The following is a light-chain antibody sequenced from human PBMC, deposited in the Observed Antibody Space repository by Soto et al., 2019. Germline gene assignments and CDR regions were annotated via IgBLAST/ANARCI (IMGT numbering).Light chain of an antibody. CDR3: QQYYSYPRT. CDR2: EVS. Sequence: MQLTQFPSSLSASVGDRLTMTFLASQGVSSHLAWHQQKPGKAPKLLIYEVSALQSGVPPRFSGSGSGTDFTLTISCLQSEDFATYYCQQYYSYPRTFGQGINVDI. J-gene: IGKJ1*01. CDR1: QGVSSH. V-gene: IGKV1-8*01.